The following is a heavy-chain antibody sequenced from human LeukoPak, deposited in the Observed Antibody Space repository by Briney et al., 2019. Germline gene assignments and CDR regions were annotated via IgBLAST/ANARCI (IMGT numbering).Heavy chain of an antibody. D-gene: IGHD6-19*01. CDR2: IYTSGST. V-gene: IGHV4-61*02. CDR1: GGSISSGSYY. Sequence: SRTPSLTCTVSGGSISSGSYYWSWLRQPAGTGLEWIGRIYTSGSTNYNPSLKSRVTISVDTSKNQFSLKLSSVTAADTAVYYCARDIAVAGKGTDYWGQGTLVTVSS. CDR3: ARDIAVAGKGTDY. J-gene: IGHJ4*02.